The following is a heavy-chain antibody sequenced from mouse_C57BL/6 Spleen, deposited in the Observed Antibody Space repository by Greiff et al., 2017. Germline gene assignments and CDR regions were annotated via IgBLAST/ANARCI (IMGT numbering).Heavy chain of an antibody. CDR1: GYSITSGYD. CDR3: ARGGTTVVLEY. CDR2: ISYSGST. D-gene: IGHD1-1*01. J-gene: IGHJ4*01. Sequence: EVKLQESGPGMVKPSQSLSLTCTVTGYSITSGYDWHWIRHFPGNKLEWMGYISYSGSTNYNPSLKSRISITHDTSKNHFFLKLNSVTTEDTATYYCARGGTTVVLEYWGQGNSVTVSS. V-gene: IGHV3-1*01.